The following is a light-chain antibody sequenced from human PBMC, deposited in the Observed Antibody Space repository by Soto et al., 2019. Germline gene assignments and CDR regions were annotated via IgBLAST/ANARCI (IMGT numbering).Light chain of an antibody. J-gene: IGKJ1*01. CDR2: GAS. CDR3: QQYNNFWT. V-gene: IGKV3-15*01. Sequence: EIVMTQSPATLSVSPGERATVSCRASQNVNSNLAWYQQKPGQAPRPLIYGASTRATGIPARFSGSGSGTEFTLTISSQQSEDFAVYYCQQYNNFWTFGQGTKVEIK. CDR1: QNVNSN.